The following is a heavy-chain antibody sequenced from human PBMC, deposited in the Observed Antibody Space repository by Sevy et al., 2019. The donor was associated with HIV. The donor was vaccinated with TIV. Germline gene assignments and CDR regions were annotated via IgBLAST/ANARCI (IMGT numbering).Heavy chain of an antibody. V-gene: IGHV4-39*02. Sequence: SETLSLTCTVSGASMRSSHYWGWIRQPPGKGLEWIGSIYNGGETFYTPSLKTRVTISIDTSKSHLSLKLTSVTATDTAVYYCGGTTALLGPSFDSWGQGNLVTVSS. CDR2: IYNGGET. CDR3: GGTTALLGPSFDS. CDR1: GASMRSSHY. J-gene: IGHJ4*02. D-gene: IGHD1-1*01.